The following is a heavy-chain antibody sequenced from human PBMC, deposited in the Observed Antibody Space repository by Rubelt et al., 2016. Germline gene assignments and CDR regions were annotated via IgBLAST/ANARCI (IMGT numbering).Heavy chain of an antibody. CDR2: IYWNDDK. Sequence: QITLKESGPTLVKPTQTLTLTCTFSGFSLSTSGVGVGWIRQPPGKALEWLALIYWNDDKRYDQSLKRRLTIPKEPAKNRVCRTITNMDPVDTATYYCAHSLYGSSTSCYDYYYYGMDVWGQGTTGTVSS. D-gene: IGHD2-2*01. J-gene: IGHJ6*02. CDR1: GFSLSTSGVG. CDR3: AHSLYGSSTSCYDYYYYGMDV. V-gene: IGHV2-5*01.